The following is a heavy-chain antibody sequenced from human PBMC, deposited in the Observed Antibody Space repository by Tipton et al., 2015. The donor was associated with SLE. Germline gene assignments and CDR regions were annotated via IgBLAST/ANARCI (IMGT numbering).Heavy chain of an antibody. CDR1: GFTFDDYG. Sequence: SLRLSCAASGFTFDDYGMSWVRQAPGKGLEWVSGINWNGGSTGYADSVKGPFTISRDNAKNSLYLQFNSLRAEDAALYYCAREEAEGLVDHDRDFDHCGRGVLVSVSS. CDR3: AREEAEGLVDHDRDFDH. J-gene: IGHJ2*01. D-gene: IGHD1-1*01. CDR2: INWNGGST. V-gene: IGHV3-20*04.